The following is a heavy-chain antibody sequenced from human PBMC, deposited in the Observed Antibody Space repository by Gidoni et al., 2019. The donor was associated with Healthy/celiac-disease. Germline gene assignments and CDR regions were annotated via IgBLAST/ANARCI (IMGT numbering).Heavy chain of an antibody. CDR2: IIPVFGTA. Sequence: QVQLVQSGAEGKKPGSSVKVSCKASGGTFSNSGVSWVRQAPGQGLEWMGGIIPVFGTANYAQKFQGRVTITADQSTSTAYMELSSLRSEDTAVYYCARDSGSYFDYWGQGTMVTVSS. D-gene: IGHD1-26*01. J-gene: IGHJ4*02. CDR3: ARDSGSYFDY. V-gene: IGHV1-69*01. CDR1: GGTFSNSG.